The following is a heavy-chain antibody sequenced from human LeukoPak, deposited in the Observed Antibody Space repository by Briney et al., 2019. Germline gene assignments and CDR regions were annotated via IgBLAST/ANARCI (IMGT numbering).Heavy chain of an antibody. J-gene: IGHJ4*02. Sequence: GASVKVSCKASGYTFTNYAIHWVRQAPGQRLEWMVWINAGNGNTKYSQEFQDRVTITRDTSASTVYMELSSLRSEDLAVYYCARTRDYGGNWGFDYWGQGTRVTVSS. V-gene: IGHV1-3*03. D-gene: IGHD4-23*01. CDR2: INAGNGNT. CDR3: ARTRDYGGNWGFDY. CDR1: GYTFTNYA.